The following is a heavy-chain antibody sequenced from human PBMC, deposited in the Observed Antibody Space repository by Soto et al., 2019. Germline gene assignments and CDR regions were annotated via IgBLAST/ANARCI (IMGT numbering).Heavy chain of an antibody. CDR1: GFTFSSYE. D-gene: IGHD7-27*01. CDR2: ISSSGSTI. J-gene: IGHJ4*02. CDR3: ARWGNSIDY. V-gene: IGHV3-48*03. Sequence: EVQLVESGGGLAQPGGSLRLSCAASGFTFSSYEMNWVRQAPGMELEWVSYISSSGSTIYYADSVKGRFTIARDNAKNSLYLQMNSLRAEDTAVYYCARWGNSIDYWGQGTLVTVSS.